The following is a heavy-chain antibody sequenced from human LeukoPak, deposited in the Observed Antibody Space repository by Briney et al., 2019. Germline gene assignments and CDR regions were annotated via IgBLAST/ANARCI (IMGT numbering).Heavy chain of an antibody. Sequence: SVKVSCKASGGTFSSYAISWVRQAPGQGLEWMGGIIPIFGTANYAQKFQGRVTITTDESTSTAYMELSSLRSEDTAVYYCARDKLGSIAAAGLLNWFDPWGQGTLVTVSS. CDR3: ARDKLGSIAAAGLLNWFDP. CDR1: GGTFSSYA. D-gene: IGHD6-13*01. V-gene: IGHV1-69*05. J-gene: IGHJ5*02. CDR2: IIPIFGTA.